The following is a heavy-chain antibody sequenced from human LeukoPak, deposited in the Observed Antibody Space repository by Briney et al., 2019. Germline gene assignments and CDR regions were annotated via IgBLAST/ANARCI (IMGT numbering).Heavy chain of an antibody. J-gene: IGHJ3*01. CDR1: GGSISSYF. CDR3: AKDRSGSYYTFDV. D-gene: IGHD1-26*01. Sequence: SETLSLTCAVSGGSISSYFWSWVRQPPGKGLEWIGYINHRGTTKSNPSLKSRVTMSLDASKSQVSLVLNSVTAADTAIYYCAKDRSGSYYTFDVWGQGTVVTVSS. CDR2: INHRGTT. V-gene: IGHV4-59*01.